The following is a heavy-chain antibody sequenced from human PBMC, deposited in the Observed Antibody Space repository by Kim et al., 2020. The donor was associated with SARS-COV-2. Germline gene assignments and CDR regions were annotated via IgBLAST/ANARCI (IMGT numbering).Heavy chain of an antibody. CDR1: GFTFSSYG. Sequence: GGSLRLSCAASGFTFSSYGMHWVRQAPGKGQEWVAVIWYDGSNKYYADSVKGRFTISRDNSKNTLYLQMNSLRAEDTAVYYCARGRENYYDSSGYYHPHDYWGQGTLVTVSS. V-gene: IGHV3-33*01. CDR2: IWYDGSNK. J-gene: IGHJ4*02. CDR3: ARGRENYYDSSGYYHPHDY. D-gene: IGHD3-22*01.